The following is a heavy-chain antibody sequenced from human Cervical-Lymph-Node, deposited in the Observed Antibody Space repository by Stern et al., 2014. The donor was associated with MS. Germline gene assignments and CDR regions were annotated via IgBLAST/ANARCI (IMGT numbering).Heavy chain of an antibody. D-gene: IGHD6-25*01. V-gene: IGHV2-70*01. J-gene: IGHJ6*02. Sequence: QVTLRESGPELVKPTQTLTLTCTFSGFSLSTSGMSGSWIRQPQGKAREWLALNDWDDAEYYSTSLKNRPIISKDSTHTQEGARMTNMDPLYTATYYFARTSVAAGHGMDVWGQGTTVTVSS. CDR2: NDWDDAE. CDR1: GFSLSTSGMS. CDR3: ARTSVAAGHGMDV.